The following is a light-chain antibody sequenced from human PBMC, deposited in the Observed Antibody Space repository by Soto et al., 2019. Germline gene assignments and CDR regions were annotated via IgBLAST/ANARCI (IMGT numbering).Light chain of an antibody. CDR1: AGDIGRYNY. CDR2: DVT. Sequence: QSALTQPASVSGSPGQAITISCTGAAGDIGRYNYVSWYQQRPGQAPNLISSDVTNRPSGISDRFSGSKSGNTASLTISGRQAEDEADYSCSSYTGTLSSTSILFGGGTKVTVL. V-gene: IGLV2-14*03. J-gene: IGLJ2*01. CDR3: SSYTGTLSSTSIL.